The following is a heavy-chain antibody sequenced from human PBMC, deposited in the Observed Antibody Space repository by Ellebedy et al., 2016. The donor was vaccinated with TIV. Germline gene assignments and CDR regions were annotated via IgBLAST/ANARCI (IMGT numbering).Heavy chain of an antibody. D-gene: IGHD3-9*01. J-gene: IGHJ3*02. CDR2: VHYTGST. Sequence: SETLSLTCTVSGGSISTYYWSWIRQPPGKGLEYIGYVHYTGSTNYNPSLKSRVTISVDSFKNQFSLKLSSVTAADTAVYYCARFVRGHYDILTGYSTDAFDIWGQGTMVTVSS. CDR3: ARFVRGHYDILTGYSTDAFDI. CDR1: GGSISTYY. V-gene: IGHV4-59*01.